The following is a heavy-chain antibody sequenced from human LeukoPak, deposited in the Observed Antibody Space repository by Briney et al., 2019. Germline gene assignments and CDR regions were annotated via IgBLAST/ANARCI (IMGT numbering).Heavy chain of an antibody. Sequence: QTGGSLRLSCAASGFTFSSYAMSWVRQAPGKGLEWVSAISGSGGSTYYADSVKGRFTISRDNSKNTLYLQMNSLRAEDTAVYYCAKTAELRRLRLINFDYWGQGTLVTVSS. D-gene: IGHD5-12*01. J-gene: IGHJ4*02. CDR1: GFTFSSYA. CDR3: AKTAELRRLRLINFDY. V-gene: IGHV3-23*01. CDR2: ISGSGGST.